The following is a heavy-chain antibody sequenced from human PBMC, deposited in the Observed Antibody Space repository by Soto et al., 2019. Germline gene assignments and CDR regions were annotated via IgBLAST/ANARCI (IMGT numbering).Heavy chain of an antibody. CDR1: GYTFTGYY. CDR3: ARDRLRGVNSSGYSEDYYYYYGMDV. J-gene: IGHJ6*02. V-gene: IGHV1-2*04. D-gene: IGHD3-22*01. Sequence: GASVKVSCKASGYTFTGYYMHWVRQAPGQGLEWMGWINPNSGGTNYAQKFQGWVTMTRDTSISTAYMELSRLRSDDTAVYYCARDRLRGVNSSGYSEDYYYYYGMDVWGQGTTVTVSS. CDR2: INPNSGGT.